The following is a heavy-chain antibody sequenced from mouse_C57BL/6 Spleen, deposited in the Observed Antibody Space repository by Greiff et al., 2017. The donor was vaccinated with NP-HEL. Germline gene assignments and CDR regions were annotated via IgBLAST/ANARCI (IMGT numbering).Heavy chain of an antibody. Sequence: QVQLQQSGAELVKPGASVKLSCKASGYTFTEYTIHWVKQRSGQGLEWIGWFYPGSGSIKYNEKFKDKATLTADKSSSTVYMELSRLTSEDSAVYFCARHAPYYYGSSFGYYAMDYWGQGTSVTVSS. V-gene: IGHV1-62-2*01. CDR3: ARHAPYYYGSSFGYYAMDY. CDR1: GYTFTEYT. CDR2: FYPGSGSI. J-gene: IGHJ4*01. D-gene: IGHD1-1*01.